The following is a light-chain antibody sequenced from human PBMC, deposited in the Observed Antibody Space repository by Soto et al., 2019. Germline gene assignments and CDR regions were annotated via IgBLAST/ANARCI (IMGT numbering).Light chain of an antibody. V-gene: IGLV2-14*01. CDR3: CSYAASSALWV. CDR2: QVT. CDR1: SSDVGGYNY. J-gene: IGLJ3*02. Sequence: QSAPTQPASVSGSPGQSITISCTGTSSDVGGYNYVSWYQQHPGKAPKLVISQVTNRPSGVSNRFSGSKSGDTASLTISGLQAEDEANYYCCSYAASSALWVFGGGTQLTVL.